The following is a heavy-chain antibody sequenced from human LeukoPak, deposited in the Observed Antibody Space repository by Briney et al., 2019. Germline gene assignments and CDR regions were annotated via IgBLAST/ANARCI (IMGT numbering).Heavy chain of an antibody. J-gene: IGHJ4*02. D-gene: IGHD3-22*01. CDR3: AKEAFVYSGYYPLDY. CDR2: IRDDGSNK. V-gene: IGHV3-30*02. Sequence: PGGSLRLSCAASGFTFSDYAMHWVRQAPGKGLEWLTFIRDDGSNKYYADSLKGRFTISRDNSKNTLYLQMNSLRAEDTAVYYCAKEAFVYSGYYPLDYWGQGTLVTVSS. CDR1: GFTFSDYA.